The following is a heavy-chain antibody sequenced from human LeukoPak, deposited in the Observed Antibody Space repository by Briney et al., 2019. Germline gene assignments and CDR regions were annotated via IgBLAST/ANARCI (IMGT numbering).Heavy chain of an antibody. CDR2: ISCSGGST. CDR3: AKELRGDSYDYDY. CDR1: GFTFSSYA. V-gene: IGHV3-23*01. J-gene: IGHJ4*02. D-gene: IGHD5-18*01. Sequence: PGGSLRLSCAASGFTFSSYAMTWVRQAPGKGLEGVSAISCSGGSTYYADSVKGRFAISRDNSKNTLYLQMSSLRAEDTAVYYCAKELRGDSYDYDYWGQGALVTVSS.